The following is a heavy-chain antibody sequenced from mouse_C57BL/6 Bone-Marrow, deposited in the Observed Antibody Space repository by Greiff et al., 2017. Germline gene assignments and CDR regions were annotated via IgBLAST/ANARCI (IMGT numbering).Heavy chain of an antibody. Sequence: QVQLQQPGAELVKPGASVKLSCKASGYTFTSYWMQWVKQRPGQGLEWIGELDPSDSYTNYNQKFKGKATLTVDTSSSTAYMQLSSLTSEDSAVYYCASEGQLWNYFDYWGQGTTLTVSS. D-gene: IGHD3-3*01. J-gene: IGHJ2*01. CDR1: GYTFTSYW. V-gene: IGHV1-50*01. CDR2: LDPSDSYT. CDR3: ASEGQLWNYFDY.